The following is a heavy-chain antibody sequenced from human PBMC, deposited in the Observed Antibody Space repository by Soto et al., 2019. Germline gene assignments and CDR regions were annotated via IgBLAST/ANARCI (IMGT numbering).Heavy chain of an antibody. CDR2: ITSSGGRT. J-gene: IGHJ5*01. D-gene: IGHD2-8*01. Sequence: EVHLLESGGGLVQPGGSLRLSCTASGFTFSSYAMTWVRQAPGRGLEGVSGITSSGGRTYYADPVKGRFTISRDNSKSTLDRQTNTHRAEDTAVYHCEKATMYAYYVRWFDSWGQGTLGTVSS. CDR1: GFTFSSYA. V-gene: IGHV3-23*01. CDR3: EKATMYAYYVRWFDS.